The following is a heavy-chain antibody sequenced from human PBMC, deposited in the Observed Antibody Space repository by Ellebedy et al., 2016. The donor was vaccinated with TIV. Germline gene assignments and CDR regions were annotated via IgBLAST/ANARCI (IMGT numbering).Heavy chain of an antibody. D-gene: IGHD4/OR15-4a*01. CDR2: ISTKADTYAT. V-gene: IGHV3-73*01. CDR1: GFSLSGST. J-gene: IGHJ4*02. CDR3: SLSEYGDTGMAY. Sequence: GESLKISCAVSGFSLSGSTVNWVRRTSGRGLEWVGRISTKADTYATAYAVSVKGSFIISRDDSQNTAYLQMNSLRTEDTAVYYCSLSEYGDTGMAYWGQGTLVTVSS.